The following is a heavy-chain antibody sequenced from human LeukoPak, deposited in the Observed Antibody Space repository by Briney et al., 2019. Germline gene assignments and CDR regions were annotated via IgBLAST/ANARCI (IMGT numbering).Heavy chain of an antibody. CDR3: AKKAGNDYGGRSFDH. CDR1: GFPLSSYV. V-gene: IGHV3-23*01. Sequence: GGSLRLSCAVSGFPLSSYVMSWVRQAPGRGREWVSAISGRGGSPDYAASVKGRFTNSRDNSKNTLYLQMNSLRAEDTAIYYCAKKAGNDYGGRSFDHWGQGTLVTVSS. D-gene: IGHD4-23*01. J-gene: IGHJ4*02. CDR2: ISGRGGSP.